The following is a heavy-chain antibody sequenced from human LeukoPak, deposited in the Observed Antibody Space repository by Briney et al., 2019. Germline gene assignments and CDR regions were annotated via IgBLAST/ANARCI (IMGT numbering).Heavy chain of an antibody. J-gene: IGHJ6*03. V-gene: IGHV4-31*03. CDR2: IYNSGGA. CDR3: ARGHHYYYYMDV. Sequence: SQTLSLTCTVSGGSITSGGSFWIWIRQHPGKGLEWIGYIYNSGGAYYNPSLGSRLSISVDTSKNQFSLRLTSVTAADTAVYFCARGHHYYYYMDVWGDGTTVTVSS. CDR1: GGSITSGGSF.